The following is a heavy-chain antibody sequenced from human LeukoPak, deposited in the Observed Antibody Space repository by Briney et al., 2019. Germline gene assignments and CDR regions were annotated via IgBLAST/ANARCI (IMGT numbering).Heavy chain of an antibody. Sequence: SETLSLTCTVSGGSVSSCDYYWNWIRQPPGKGLEWIGYIYYSGNTYYNPSLKSRLTISVDTSKNQFSLQLTSVAAADTAVYYCARARRFAAAGTTAFDIWGQGTMVTVSS. CDR2: IYYSGNT. D-gene: IGHD6-13*01. J-gene: IGHJ3*02. V-gene: IGHV4-30-4*08. CDR3: ARARRFAAAGTTAFDI. CDR1: GGSVSSCDYY.